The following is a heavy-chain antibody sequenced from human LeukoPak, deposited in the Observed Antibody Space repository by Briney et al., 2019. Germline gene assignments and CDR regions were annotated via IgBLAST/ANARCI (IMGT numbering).Heavy chain of an antibody. D-gene: IGHD1-1*01. CDR1: GFTFSSYS. CDR2: ISSSSSYI. J-gene: IGHJ3*02. V-gene: IGHV3-21*01. Sequence: GGSLRLSCAASGFTFSSYSMNWVRQAPGKGLEWVSSISSSSSYIYYADSVKGRFTISRDNAKNSLYLQMNSLRAEDTAVYYCARVQIPDWNLGEPGAFDIWGQGTMVTVSS. CDR3: ARVQIPDWNLGEPGAFDI.